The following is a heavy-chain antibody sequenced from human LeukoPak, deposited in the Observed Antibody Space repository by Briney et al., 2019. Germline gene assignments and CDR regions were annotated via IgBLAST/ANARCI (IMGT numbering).Heavy chain of an antibody. V-gene: IGHV1-2*02. CDR2: INPNSGGT. J-gene: IGHJ4*02. Sequence: GAAVKVSCKSSGCTFTGYYMHWVRQAPGQGLEWMGWINPNSGGTNYAQKFQGRVTMTRDTSISTAYMELSRLRSDDTAVYYCARDSGYCSGGSCSISFDYWDQGTLVTVSS. CDR1: GCTFTGYY. D-gene: IGHD2-15*01. CDR3: ARDSGYCSGGSCSISFDY.